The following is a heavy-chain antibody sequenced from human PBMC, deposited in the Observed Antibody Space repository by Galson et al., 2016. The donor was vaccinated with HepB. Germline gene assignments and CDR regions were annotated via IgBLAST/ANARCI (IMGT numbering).Heavy chain of an antibody. CDR1: GYSFTNYH. D-gene: IGHD2-21*02. Sequence: SVKVSCKASGYSFTNYHINWVRQATGQGLEWLGWMNPNSGNTLYVQKFQGRVTMTSNTSISTAYMELSSLKSEDTAIYYCARGVVCYGDRCTYTGMDVWGQGTTVTVSS. CDR2: MNPNSGNT. CDR3: ARGVVCYGDRCTYTGMDV. J-gene: IGHJ6*02. V-gene: IGHV1-8*02.